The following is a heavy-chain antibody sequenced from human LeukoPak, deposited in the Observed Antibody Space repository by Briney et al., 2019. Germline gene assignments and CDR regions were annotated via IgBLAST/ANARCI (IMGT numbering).Heavy chain of an antibody. D-gene: IGHD3-10*01. V-gene: IGHV3-7*01. CDR2: IRQDGSEK. CDR1: GFTFSSYW. J-gene: IGHJ5*02. CDR3: ARSLMYYGSGSYGDGWFDP. Sequence: GGSLRLSCAASGFTFSSYWMSWVRQAPGKGLEWVANIRQDGSEKYYVDSVKGRFTISRDNAKNSLYLQMNSLRAEDTAVYYCARSLMYYGSGSYGDGWFDPWGQRTLATVSS.